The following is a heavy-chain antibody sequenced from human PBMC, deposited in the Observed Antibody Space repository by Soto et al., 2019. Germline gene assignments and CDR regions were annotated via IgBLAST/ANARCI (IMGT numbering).Heavy chain of an antibody. Sequence: GGSLRLSCAASGFTFSSYAMSWVRQAPGAXLEWVSGISGSGESIYYAESVKGRFTISRGDSKNTLYLQMNSLRAEDTGVYYCAKHAIPSSSWYHYGMDGWGQGTTVTVSS. CDR1: GFTFSSYA. J-gene: IGHJ6*02. V-gene: IGHV3-23*01. CDR2: ISGSGESI. D-gene: IGHD6-13*01. CDR3: AKHAIPSSSWYHYGMDG.